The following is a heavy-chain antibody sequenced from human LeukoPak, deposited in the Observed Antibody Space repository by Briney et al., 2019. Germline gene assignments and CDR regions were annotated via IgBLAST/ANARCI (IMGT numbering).Heavy chain of an antibody. CDR1: GFTVSSNY. D-gene: IGHD3-10*01. V-gene: IGHV3-66*01. CDR3: ARGAGSSGSSYYYYYYMDV. Sequence: SGGSLRLSCAASGFTVSSNYMSWVRRAPGKGLEWVSVIYSGGSTYYADSVKGRLTISRDNSKNTLYLQMNSLRAEDTAVYYCARGAGSSGSSYYYYYYMDVWGKGTTVTISS. CDR2: IYSGGST. J-gene: IGHJ6*03.